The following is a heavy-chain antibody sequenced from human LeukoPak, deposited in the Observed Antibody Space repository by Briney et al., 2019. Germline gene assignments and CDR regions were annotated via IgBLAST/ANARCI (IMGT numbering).Heavy chain of an antibody. J-gene: IGHJ6*02. D-gene: IGHD2-15*01. V-gene: IGHV1-3*04. CDR3: ARDSRVTYCSGGSCYSQYYYYGMDV. CDR2: INTGNGDT. CDR1: GYTFNSYA. Sequence: ASVKVSCKASGYTFNSYAMHWVRQAPGQRLEWMGWINTGNGDTKYSQKFQGRVTFTRDTSASTAYMELSSLRSEDTAVYYCARDSRVTYCSGGSCYSQYYYYGMDVWGQGTTVTVSS.